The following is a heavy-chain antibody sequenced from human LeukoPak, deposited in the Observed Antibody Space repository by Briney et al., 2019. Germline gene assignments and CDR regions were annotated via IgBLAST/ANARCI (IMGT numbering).Heavy chain of an antibody. CDR3: ARVHDNYHYYGMDV. CDR1: GGSISSYY. CDR2: IYYSGST. D-gene: IGHD3-9*01. Sequence: SETLSLTCTVSGGSISSYYWSWIRQPPGKGLEWIGYIYYSGSTNYNPSLKSQVTISVDTSKNQFSLKLSSATAADTAVYYCARVHDNYHYYGMDVWGQGTTVTVSS. V-gene: IGHV4-59*01. J-gene: IGHJ6*02.